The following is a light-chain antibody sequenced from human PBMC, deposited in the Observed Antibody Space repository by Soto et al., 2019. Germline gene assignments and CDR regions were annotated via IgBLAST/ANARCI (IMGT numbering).Light chain of an antibody. Sequence: EIVMTECPSTLSVAAWEGSTLSFRASRSVSSSYLAWYQQKPGQAPRLLIYGASSRATGIPDRFSGSGSGTDFTLTISRLEPEDFAVYYCQQYGSSPSSITFGQGTRLEIK. CDR1: RSVSSSY. CDR2: GAS. J-gene: IGKJ5*01. CDR3: QQYGSSPSSIT. V-gene: IGKV3-20*01.